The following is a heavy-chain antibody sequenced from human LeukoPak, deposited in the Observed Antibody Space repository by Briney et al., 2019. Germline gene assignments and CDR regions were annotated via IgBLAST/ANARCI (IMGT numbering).Heavy chain of an antibody. CDR2: INPNSGGT. CDR1: GYTFTGCY. V-gene: IGHV1-2*02. D-gene: IGHD3-3*01. CDR3: AKEGMEFWSVTPKNRRYYYMDV. J-gene: IGHJ6*03. Sequence: ASVKVSCKASGYTFTGCYMHWVRQAPGQGLEWMGWINPNSGGTNYAQKFQGRVTMTRDTSISTAYMELSRLRSDDTAVYYCAKEGMEFWSVTPKNRRYYYMDVWGKGTTVTVSS.